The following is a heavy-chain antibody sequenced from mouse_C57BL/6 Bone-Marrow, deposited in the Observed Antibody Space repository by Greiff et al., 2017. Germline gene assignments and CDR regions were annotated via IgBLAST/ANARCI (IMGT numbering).Heavy chain of an antibody. Sequence: DVKLVESGAELVRPGASVKLSCTASGFNIKDYYMHWVKQRPEQGLEWIGRIDPEDGDTEYDPKFQGKATMTADTSSNTAYLQLSSLTSEDTAVYYCSTYGSSYVDYWGQGTTLTVSS. J-gene: IGHJ2*01. CDR3: STYGSSYVDY. CDR1: GFNIKDYY. D-gene: IGHD1-1*01. V-gene: IGHV14-1*01. CDR2: IDPEDGDT.